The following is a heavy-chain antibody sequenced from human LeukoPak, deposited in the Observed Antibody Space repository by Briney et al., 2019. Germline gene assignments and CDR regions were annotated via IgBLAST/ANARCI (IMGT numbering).Heavy chain of an antibody. V-gene: IGHV3-30*01. CDR1: GFTFSSHT. CDR3: ARGSRWLQLGPFDY. Sequence: PGRSLRLSCAASGFTFSSHTIHWVRQAPGKGLEWVAVMSYDGSDNYYADSVKGRFTISRDNSRTTVYLQMNSLRAEDTAVYYCARGSRWLQLGPFDYWGQGTLVTVSS. CDR2: MSYDGSDN. J-gene: IGHJ4*02. D-gene: IGHD5-24*01.